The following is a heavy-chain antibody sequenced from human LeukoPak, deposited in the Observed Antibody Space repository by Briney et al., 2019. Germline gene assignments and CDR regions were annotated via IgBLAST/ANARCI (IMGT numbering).Heavy chain of an antibody. Sequence: ASVKVSCKASGYTFTSYDINWVRQATGQGLEWMGWMNPNSGNTGYAQKFQGGVTITRNTSISTAYMELSSLRSEDTAVYYCAIFISSAAEFDYWGQGTLVTVSS. CDR1: GYTFTSYD. CDR3: AIFISSAAEFDY. J-gene: IGHJ4*02. CDR2: MNPNSGNT. V-gene: IGHV1-8*03. D-gene: IGHD6-13*01.